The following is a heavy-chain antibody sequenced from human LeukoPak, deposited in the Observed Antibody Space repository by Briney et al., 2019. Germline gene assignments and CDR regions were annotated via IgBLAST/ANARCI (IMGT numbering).Heavy chain of an antibody. Sequence: ASVKVSCKASGYSFTSYYMHWVRQAPGQGLEWMGIINPSGGSTSYAQKFQGRVTMTRDTSTSTVPMELSSLRSEDTAVYYCARDLGGGSYGWGKFDLWGRGTLVAVSS. CDR3: ARDLGGGSYGWGKFDL. V-gene: IGHV1-46*01. CDR1: GYSFTSYY. J-gene: IGHJ2*01. D-gene: IGHD3-10*01. CDR2: INPSGGST.